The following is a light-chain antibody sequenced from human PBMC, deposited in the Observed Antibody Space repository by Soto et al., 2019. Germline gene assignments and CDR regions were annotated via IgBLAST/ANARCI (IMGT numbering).Light chain of an antibody. Sequence: QSALTQPASVSGSPGQSITISCTGTSSDVGSYNLVSWYQQHPGKAPKLMIYEVSKRPSGVSNRFSGSKSGNTASLTISGLQAEDEADYYCCSYAGSVVFGGWTKLTV. J-gene: IGLJ2*01. CDR3: CSYAGSVV. V-gene: IGLV2-23*02. CDR2: EVS. CDR1: SSDVGSYNL.